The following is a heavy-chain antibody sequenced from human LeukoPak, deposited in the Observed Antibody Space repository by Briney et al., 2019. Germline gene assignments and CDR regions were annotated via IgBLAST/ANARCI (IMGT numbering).Heavy chain of an antibody. V-gene: IGHV1-46*01. CDR2: INPSGGST. Sequence: ASVKVSCKASGYTFTSYYMHWVRQAPGQGLEWMGIINPSGGSTSYAQKFQGRVTMTRDTSTSTVCMELSSLRSEDTAVYYCARDYYYDSSGYYYVGYYFDYWGQGTLVTVSS. CDR3: ARDYYYDSSGYYYVGYYFDY. CDR1: GYTFTSYY. D-gene: IGHD3-22*01. J-gene: IGHJ4*02.